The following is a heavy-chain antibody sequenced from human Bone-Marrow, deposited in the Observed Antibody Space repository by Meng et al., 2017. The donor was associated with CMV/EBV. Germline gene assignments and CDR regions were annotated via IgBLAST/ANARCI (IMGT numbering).Heavy chain of an antibody. CDR1: GGSLSSSSYY. CDR2: IYYSGST. J-gene: IGHJ4*02. V-gene: IGHV4-39*01. D-gene: IGHD1-26*01. CDR3: ARQAGTVVGATGYLDY. Sequence: SETLSLTCTVSGGSLSSSSYYWGWIRQPPGKGLEWIGSIYYSGSTYYNPSLKSRVTISVDTSKNQFSLKLSSVTAAHTAVYYCARQAGTVVGATGYLDYWGQGTLVTVSS.